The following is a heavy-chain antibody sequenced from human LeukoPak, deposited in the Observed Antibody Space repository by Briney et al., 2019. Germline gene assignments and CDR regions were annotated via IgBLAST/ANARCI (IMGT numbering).Heavy chain of an antibody. CDR2: IIPIFGAA. D-gene: IGHD6-19*01. J-gene: IGHJ4*02. Sequence: SVKVSCKASGGTFSSYAISWVRQAPGQGREWMGGIIPIFGAANYAQKFQGRVTITADESTSTAYMELSSLRSEDTAVYYCARYYSGWYYFDYWGQGTLVTVSS. CDR1: GGTFSSYA. V-gene: IGHV1-69*13. CDR3: ARYYSGWYYFDY.